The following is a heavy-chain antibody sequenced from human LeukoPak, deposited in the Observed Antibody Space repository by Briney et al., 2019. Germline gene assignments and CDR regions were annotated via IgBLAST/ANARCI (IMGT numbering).Heavy chain of an antibody. V-gene: IGHV3-48*01. Sequence: GGSLRLSCAASGFTFSNSGMNWVRQAPGKGLEWVSYISSTSSSVEYADSVKGRFTISRDNAKNSLYLQMNSLRAEDTAVYYCARELPFDYWGQGTLVTVSS. CDR2: ISSTSSSV. CDR1: GFTFSNSG. CDR3: ARELPFDY. J-gene: IGHJ4*02.